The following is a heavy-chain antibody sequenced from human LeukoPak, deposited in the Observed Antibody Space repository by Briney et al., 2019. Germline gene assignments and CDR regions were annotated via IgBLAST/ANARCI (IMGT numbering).Heavy chain of an antibody. V-gene: IGHV4-39*07. CDR2: IYYSGST. D-gene: IGHD6-19*01. Sequence: SETLSLTCTVSGGSISSSSYYWGWIRQPPGKGLEWIGSIYYSGSTYYNPSLKSRVTISVDTSKNQFSLKLSSVTAADTAVYYCARDLDSSGWYVFDYWGQGNLVTVSS. CDR3: ARDLDSSGWYVFDY. CDR1: GGSISSSSYY. J-gene: IGHJ4*02.